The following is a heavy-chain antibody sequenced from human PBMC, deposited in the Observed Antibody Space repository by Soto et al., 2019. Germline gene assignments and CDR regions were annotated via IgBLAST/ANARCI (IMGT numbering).Heavy chain of an antibody. J-gene: IGHJ4*02. V-gene: IGHV6-1*01. D-gene: IGHD3-10*01. CDR2: TYYRSKWYN. Sequence: SQTLSTCAISGDSVSSNSAAWNWIRQSPSRGLEWLGRTYYRSKWYNDYAVSVKSRITINPDTSKNQFSLQLNSVTPEDTAVYYCARGILYYYGSGSYKFDYWGQGTLVTVSS. CDR1: GDSVSSNSAA. CDR3: ARGILYYYGSGSYKFDY.